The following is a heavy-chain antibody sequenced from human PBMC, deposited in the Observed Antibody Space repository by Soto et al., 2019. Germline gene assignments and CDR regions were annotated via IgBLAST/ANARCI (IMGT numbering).Heavy chain of an antibody. J-gene: IGHJ4*02. D-gene: IGHD2-15*01. Sequence: SETLSLTCTVSGGSISSSSYYWGWIRQPPGKGLEWIGSIYYSGSTYYNPSLKSRVTISVDTSKNQFSLKLSSVTAADTAVYYCARGSIVVVGIYWGQGTLVTVSS. CDR2: IYYSGST. CDR1: GGSISSSSYY. CDR3: ARGSIVVVGIY. V-gene: IGHV4-39*01.